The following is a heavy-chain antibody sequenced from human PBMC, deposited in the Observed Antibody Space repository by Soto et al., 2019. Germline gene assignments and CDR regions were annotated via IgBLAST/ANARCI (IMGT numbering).Heavy chain of an antibody. D-gene: IGHD3-9*01. CDR2: ISGSGGST. CDR1: GFTFSSYG. J-gene: IGHJ6*02. CDR3: AKDMGYYDILTGHGNPYV. V-gene: IGHV3-23*01. Sequence: PGGSLRLSCAASGFTFSSYGMHWVRQAPGKGLEWVSAISGSGGSTYYADSVKGRFTISRDNSKNTLYLQMNSLRAEDTAVYYCAKDMGYYDILTGHGNPYVWGQGTTVTVSS.